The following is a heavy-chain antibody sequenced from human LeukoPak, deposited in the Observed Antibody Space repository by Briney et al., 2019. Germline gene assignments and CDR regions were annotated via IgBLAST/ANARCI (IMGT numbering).Heavy chain of an antibody. CDR1: GFTFSSYS. CDR3: ARGGIPTGPYYYFYYMDV. V-gene: IGHV3-21*01. Sequence: GGSLRLSCAASGFTFSSYSMNWVRQAPGKGLEWVSSISSSSSYIYYADSVKGRFTIPRDNAKNSLYLQMNSLRGEDAAVYSCARGGIPTGPYYYFYYMDVWGKGTAVTVSS. D-gene: IGHD3-10*01. CDR2: ISSSSSYI. J-gene: IGHJ6*03.